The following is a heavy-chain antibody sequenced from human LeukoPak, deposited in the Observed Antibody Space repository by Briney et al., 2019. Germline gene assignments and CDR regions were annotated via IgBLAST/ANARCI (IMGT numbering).Heavy chain of an antibody. Sequence: ASVKVSCKTSGHTFTSYSFNGVPQAPGQGLEWLGRLVPMLSITNYAQKFQGRVSITADTSTTTAYLALNTLMSEDTGVYFCARGRTVGPARGTLDSWGQRTQVIVSS. CDR1: GHTFTSYS. CDR2: LVPMLSIT. J-gene: IGHJ5*01. D-gene: IGHD1-26*01. CDR3: ARGRTVGPARGTLDS. V-gene: IGHV1-69*02.